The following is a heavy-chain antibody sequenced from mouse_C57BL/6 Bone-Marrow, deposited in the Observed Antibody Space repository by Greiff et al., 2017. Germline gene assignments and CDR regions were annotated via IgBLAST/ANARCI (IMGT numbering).Heavy chain of an antibody. Sequence: QVQLKESGAELVKPGASVKLSCKASGYTFTSYWMPWVKQRPGQGLEWIGMIHPNSGSTNYNEKFKSKATLTVDKSSSTAYMQLSSLTSEDSAVYYCARRAYPFAYWGQGTLVTVSA. J-gene: IGHJ3*01. CDR1: GYTFTSYW. CDR3: ARRAYPFAY. D-gene: IGHD3-3*01. CDR2: IHPNSGST. V-gene: IGHV1-64*01.